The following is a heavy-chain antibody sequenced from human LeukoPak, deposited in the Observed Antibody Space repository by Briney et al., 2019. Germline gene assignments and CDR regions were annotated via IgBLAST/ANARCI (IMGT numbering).Heavy chain of an antibody. CDR3: ARASHQWELRLYGMDV. J-gene: IGHJ6*02. Sequence: PGGSLRLSCAASGFTFNSYAMHWVRQAPGKGLEWVAVISYDGSSKDYADSVKGRFTISRDNSKNTLYLQMNSLRAEDTAVYYCARASHQWELRLYGMDVWGQGTTVTVSS. D-gene: IGHD1-26*01. V-gene: IGHV3-30-3*01. CDR2: ISYDGSSK. CDR1: GFTFNSYA.